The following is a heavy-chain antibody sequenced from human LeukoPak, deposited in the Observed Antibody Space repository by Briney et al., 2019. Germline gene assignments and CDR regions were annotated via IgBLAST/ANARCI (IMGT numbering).Heavy chain of an antibody. D-gene: IGHD2-15*01. CDR1: GGSISSYY. V-gene: IGHV4-34*01. CDR3: ARGDLGYCSGGSCYLYYFDY. J-gene: IGHJ4*02. CDR2: INHSGST. Sequence: PSETLSLTCTVSGGSISSYYWSWIRQPPGKGLEWIGEINHSGSTNYNPSLKSRVTISVDTSKNQFSLKLSSVTAADTAVYYCARGDLGYCSGGSCYLYYFDYWGLGTLVTVSS.